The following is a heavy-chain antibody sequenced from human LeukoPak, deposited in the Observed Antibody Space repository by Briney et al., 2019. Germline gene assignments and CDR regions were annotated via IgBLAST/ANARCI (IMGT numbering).Heavy chain of an antibody. D-gene: IGHD2-2*01. Sequence: GGSLRLSCAASGFTFSSYAMHWVRHAPGKGLEWVAVISYDGSNKYYADSVKGRFTISRDNSKNTLYLQMNSLRAEDTAVYYCAREGAAATGDAFDIWGQGTMVTVSS. J-gene: IGHJ3*02. CDR1: GFTFSSYA. V-gene: IGHV3-30-3*01. CDR3: AREGAAATGDAFDI. CDR2: ISYDGSNK.